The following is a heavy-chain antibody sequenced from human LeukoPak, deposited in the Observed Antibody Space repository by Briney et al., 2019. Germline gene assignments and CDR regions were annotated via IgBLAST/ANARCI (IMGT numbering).Heavy chain of an antibody. J-gene: IGHJ4*02. Sequence: PGGSLRLSCAASGFTFSSYGMHWVRQAPGKGLEWVTFIRYDGSNKYYVDSVKGRFTISRDNSKNTLYLQMNSLRAEDTAVYYCEKGQYPGIAVAGTFDYWGQGTLVTVSS. D-gene: IGHD6-19*01. CDR2: IRYDGSNK. CDR3: EKGQYPGIAVAGTFDY. CDR1: GFTFSSYG. V-gene: IGHV3-30*02.